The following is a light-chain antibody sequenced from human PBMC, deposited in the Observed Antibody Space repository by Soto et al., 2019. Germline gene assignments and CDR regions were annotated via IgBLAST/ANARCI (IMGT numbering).Light chain of an antibody. Sequence: DIQMTQSPSSLSASVGDRVTITCRASQSISSYLNWYQQKPGKAPKLLIYAASSLQSGVPSRFSGSGSGTEFTLTISSLQPEDFATYYCQQSYSTPPFGFGPGTKVDIK. J-gene: IGKJ3*01. V-gene: IGKV1-39*01. CDR2: AAS. CDR1: QSISSY. CDR3: QQSYSTPPFG.